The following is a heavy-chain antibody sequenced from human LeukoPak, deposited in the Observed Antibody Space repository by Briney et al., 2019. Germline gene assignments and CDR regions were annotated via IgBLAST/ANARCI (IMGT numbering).Heavy chain of an antibody. Sequence: SETLSLTCTVSGGSISSYYWSWLRQPAGKGLEWIGRIYNSGSTNYNPSLKSRVTMSVDTSKNQFSLKLSSVTAADTAVYYCARGSSWYLDAFDIWGQGTLVTVSS. CDR3: ARGSSWYLDAFDI. J-gene: IGHJ3*02. CDR2: IYNSGST. CDR1: GGSISSYY. D-gene: IGHD6-13*01. V-gene: IGHV4-4*07.